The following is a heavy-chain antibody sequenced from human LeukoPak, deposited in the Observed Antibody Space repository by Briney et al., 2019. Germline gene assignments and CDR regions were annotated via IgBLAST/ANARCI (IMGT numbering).Heavy chain of an antibody. CDR3: ARDQDIVVVVAALRQREMGGFDP. V-gene: IGHV1-8*01. CDR2: MNPKSGNT. D-gene: IGHD2-15*01. J-gene: IGHJ5*02. Sequence: GPSMKVSSKASAYTFTNYDINWVRQANGQGPEWMGWMNPKSGNTVYAQKFQGRVTMTRNTSISTAYMELSSLRSDDTAVYYCARDQDIVVVVAALRQREMGGFDPWGQGTLVTVSS. CDR1: AYTFTNYD.